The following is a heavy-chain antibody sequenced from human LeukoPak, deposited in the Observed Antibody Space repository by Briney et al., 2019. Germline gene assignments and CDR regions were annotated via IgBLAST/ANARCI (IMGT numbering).Heavy chain of an antibody. D-gene: IGHD3-10*01. CDR2: IDPSDSYT. V-gene: IGHV5-10-1*01. CDR3: ARRSTYYYGSGSYHEGDFDY. Sequence: GESLKISCKGSGYSFTSYWISWVRQMPGKGLEWMGRIDPSDSYTNYSPSFQGHVTISADKSIRTAYLQWSSLKASDTAMYYCARRSTYYYGSGSYHEGDFDYWGQGTLVTVSS. J-gene: IGHJ4*02. CDR1: GYSFTSYW.